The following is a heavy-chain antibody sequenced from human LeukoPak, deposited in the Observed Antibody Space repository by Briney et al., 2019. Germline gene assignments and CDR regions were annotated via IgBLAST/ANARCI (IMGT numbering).Heavy chain of an antibody. J-gene: IGHJ1*01. Sequence: PGGSLRLSCAASGFTFSSYWMSWVRQAPGKGLEWVSIIYSDGSAYYADSVRGRFTISRDDSNNTLSLQMNNLKPEDSAVYYCARDVPAPHWGQGTLVTVSS. D-gene: IGHD2-2*01. CDR2: IYSDGSA. CDR3: ARDVPAPH. CDR1: GFTFSSYW. V-gene: IGHV3-66*02.